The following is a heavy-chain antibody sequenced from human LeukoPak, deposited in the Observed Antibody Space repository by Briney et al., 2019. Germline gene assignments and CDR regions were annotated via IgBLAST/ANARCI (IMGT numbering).Heavy chain of an antibody. V-gene: IGHV1-2*02. CDR3: ARAIRTVYYFDY. D-gene: IGHD4-17*01. Sequence: ASVKVSCKASGYTFTGYYMHWVRPAPGQGLEWMGWINPNSGGTNYAQKFQGRVTMTRDTSISTAYMDLSRLRSDDTAVYYCARAIRTVYYFDYWGQGTLVTVSS. CDR2: INPNSGGT. CDR1: GYTFTGYY. J-gene: IGHJ4*02.